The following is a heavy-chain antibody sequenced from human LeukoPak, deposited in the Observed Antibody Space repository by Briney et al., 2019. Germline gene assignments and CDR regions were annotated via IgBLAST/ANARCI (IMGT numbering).Heavy chain of an antibody. V-gene: IGHV1-2*02. J-gene: IGHJ4*02. CDR3: ARVLELQSWFAIFDY. CDR1: GYTFTGCY. CDR2: INPNSGGT. D-gene: IGHD1-7*01. Sequence: GASVKVFCKASGYTFTGCYMHWVRQAPGQGLEWMGWINPNSGGTNYAQKFQGRVTMTRDTSISTAYMELSRLRSDDTAVYYCARVLELQSWFAIFDYWGQGTLVTVSS.